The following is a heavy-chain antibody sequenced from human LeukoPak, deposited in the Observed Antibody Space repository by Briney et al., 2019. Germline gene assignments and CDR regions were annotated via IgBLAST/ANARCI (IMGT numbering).Heavy chain of an antibody. V-gene: IGHV4-34*01. Sequence: SETLSLTCAVYGGSFSGYYWSWIRQPPGKGLEWIGYIYHSGSTYYNPSLKSRVTISVDRSKNQFSLKLSSVTAADTAVYYCARSIVVVPAAMYNWFDPWGQGTLVTVSS. D-gene: IGHD2-2*01. J-gene: IGHJ5*02. CDR2: IYHSGST. CDR1: GGSFSGYY. CDR3: ARSIVVVPAAMYNWFDP.